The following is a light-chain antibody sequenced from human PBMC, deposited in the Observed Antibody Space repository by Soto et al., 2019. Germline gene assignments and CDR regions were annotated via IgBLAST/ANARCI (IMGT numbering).Light chain of an antibody. CDR2: GAS. V-gene: IGKV3-15*01. CDR1: QSISDT. Sequence: MTKSHSTLSASVGDTVTVTCRASQSISDTLAWYQQKPGQAPRLLIHGASTRATGFPGRFSGSGSGTEFTLTISSLQPDDLAIYYCQQYSSSLLTFGGGAKVDI. J-gene: IGKJ4*01. CDR3: QQYSSSLLT.